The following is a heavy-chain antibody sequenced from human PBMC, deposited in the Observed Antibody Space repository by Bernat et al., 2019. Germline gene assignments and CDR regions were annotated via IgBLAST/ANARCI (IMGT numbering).Heavy chain of an antibody. Sequence: QVQLVESGGGVVQPGRSLRLSCAASGFTFSSYGMHWVRQAPGKGLEWVAVISYDGSNKYYADSVKGRFTISRDNSKNTLYLQMNSMRAEDTAVYYCAKGVGYCSGGNCPFDYWGQGTLVTVSS. D-gene: IGHD2-15*01. CDR3: AKGVGYCSGGNCPFDY. J-gene: IGHJ4*02. CDR1: GFTFSSYG. CDR2: ISYDGSNK. V-gene: IGHV3-30*18.